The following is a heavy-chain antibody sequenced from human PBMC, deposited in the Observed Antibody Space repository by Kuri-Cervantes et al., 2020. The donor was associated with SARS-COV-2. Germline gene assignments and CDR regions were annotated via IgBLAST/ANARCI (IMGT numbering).Heavy chain of an antibody. Sequence: SVKVSCKASGGTFSSYAISWVRQAPGQGLEWMGGIIPIFGTANYAQKFQGRVTITRNTSISTAYMELSSLRSEDTAVYYCARAGLGLRSIPYYYYYMDVWGKGTTVTVSS. J-gene: IGHJ6*03. CDR3: ARAGLGLRSIPYYYYYMDV. D-gene: IGHD3-16*01. V-gene: IGHV1-69*05. CDR1: GGTFSSYA. CDR2: IIPIFGTA.